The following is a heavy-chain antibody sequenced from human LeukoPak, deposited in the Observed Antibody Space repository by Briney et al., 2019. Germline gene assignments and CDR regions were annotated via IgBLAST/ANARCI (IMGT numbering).Heavy chain of an antibody. V-gene: IGHV1-69*05. CDR2: IIPIFGTA. CDR3: ASPSSSSYHYYYYMDV. D-gene: IGHD6-6*01. CDR1: GGTFSSYA. J-gene: IGHJ6*03. Sequence: SVKVSCKASGGTFSSYAISWVRQAPGQGLEWMGGIIPIFGTANYAQKFQGRVTITTDESTSTGYMELSSLRSEDTAVYYCASPSSSSYHYYYYMDVWGKGTTVTVSS.